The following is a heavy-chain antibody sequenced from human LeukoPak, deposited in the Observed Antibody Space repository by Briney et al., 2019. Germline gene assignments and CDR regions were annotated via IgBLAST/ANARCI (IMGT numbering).Heavy chain of an antibody. CDR3: AISPVDFYYYYGMDV. Sequence: PSETLSLTCAVSGGSISSGGYSWSWIRQPPGKGLEWIGYIYHSGSTYYNPSLKSRVTISVDRSKNQFSLKLSSVTAADTAVYYCAISPVDFYYYYGMDVWGRGTTVTVSS. CDR1: GGSISSGGYS. CDR2: IYHSGST. V-gene: IGHV4-30-2*01. J-gene: IGHJ6*02.